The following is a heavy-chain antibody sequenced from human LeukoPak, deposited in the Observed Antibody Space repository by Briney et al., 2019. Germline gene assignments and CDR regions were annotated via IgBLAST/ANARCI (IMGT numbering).Heavy chain of an antibody. CDR2: INAGNGNT. Sequence: ASVKVSCKASGYTFTSYAMHWVRQAPGQRLEWMGWINAGNGNTKYSQKFQGRVTMTTDTSTSTAYMELRSLRSDDTAVYYCALLRDYCSSTSCYSPFDYWGQGTLVTVSS. CDR3: ALLRDYCSSTSCYSPFDY. D-gene: IGHD2-2*02. J-gene: IGHJ4*02. CDR1: GYTFTSYA. V-gene: IGHV1-3*01.